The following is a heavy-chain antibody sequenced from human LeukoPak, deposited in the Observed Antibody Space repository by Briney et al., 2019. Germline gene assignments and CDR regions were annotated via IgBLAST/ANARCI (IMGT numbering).Heavy chain of an antibody. CDR3: ARDFLSGRNYFDY. V-gene: IGHV1-46*01. D-gene: IGHD1-26*01. J-gene: IGHJ4*02. CDR2: INPSGGST. CDR1: GYTFTSYY. Sequence: ASVKVSCKASGYTFTSYYMHWLRQAPGQGLEWMGIINPSGGSTSNAQKFQSRVTMTRDTSTSTVYMELSSLRSADTAVYYCARDFLSGRNYFDYWGQGTLVTVSS.